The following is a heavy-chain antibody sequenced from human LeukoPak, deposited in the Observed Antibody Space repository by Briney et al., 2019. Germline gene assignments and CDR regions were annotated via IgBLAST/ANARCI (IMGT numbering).Heavy chain of an antibody. J-gene: IGHJ4*02. Sequence: GGSLRLSCAASGFTFSSYSMNWVRQAPGKGLEWVSSISSSSSYIYYADSVKSQFTISRDNAKNSLYLQMNSLRAEDTAVYYCARMSVSSGYYHDYWGQGTLVTVSS. D-gene: IGHD3-22*01. V-gene: IGHV3-21*01. CDR3: ARMSVSSGYYHDY. CDR2: ISSSSSYI. CDR1: GFTFSSYS.